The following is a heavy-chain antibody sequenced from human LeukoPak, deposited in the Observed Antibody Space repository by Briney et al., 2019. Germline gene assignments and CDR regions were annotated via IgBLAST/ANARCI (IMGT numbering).Heavy chain of an antibody. V-gene: IGHV5-51*01. D-gene: IGHD6-19*01. CDR3: ARHSSGWYVPLQH. CDR2: IYPGDSDT. CDR1: GYRFTSYW. Sequence: GESLKISCKGSGYRFTSYWIGWVRQMPGKGLEWMGIIYPGDSDTRYSPSFQGQVTISADKSISTAYLQWSSLKASDTAMYYCARHSSGWYVPLQHWGQGTLVTVSS. J-gene: IGHJ1*01.